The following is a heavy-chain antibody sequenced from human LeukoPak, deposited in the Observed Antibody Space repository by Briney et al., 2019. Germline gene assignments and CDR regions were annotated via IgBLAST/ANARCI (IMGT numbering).Heavy chain of an antibody. CDR3: VREDTPATANY. V-gene: IGHV3-23*01. CDR2: ITSGGST. J-gene: IGHJ4*02. CDR1: GFTFSSYA. Sequence: GGSLRLSCAASGFTFSSYAMSWVRQAPGKGLEWVSVITSGGSTYYADSVKGRFTISRDNSKNTLYLQMNSLRAEDTAVYYCVREDTPATANYWGQGTLVTISS. D-gene: IGHD2-21*02.